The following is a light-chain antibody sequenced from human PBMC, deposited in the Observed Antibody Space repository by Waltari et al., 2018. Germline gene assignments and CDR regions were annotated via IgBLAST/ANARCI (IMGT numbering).Light chain of an antibody. CDR2: DVT. J-gene: IGLJ1*01. Sequence: QSALTQPRSVSGSPGQSVTISCTGTSSDVGAYKYVSWYQHHPGKAPTLILFDVTKRPSGVPDRFSGSKSGDTASLTISGLEASDESDYFCCSYAGDSSYVFGTGTTVSVL. V-gene: IGLV2-11*01. CDR3: CSYAGDSSYV. CDR1: SSDVGAYKY.